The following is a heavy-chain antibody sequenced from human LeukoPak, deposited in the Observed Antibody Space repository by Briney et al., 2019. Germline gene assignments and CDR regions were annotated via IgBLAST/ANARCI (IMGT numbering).Heavy chain of an antibody. Sequence: PGGSLRLSCAASGFTFSDYYMSWVRQAPGKGLEWASYISSSSSYTNYADSVKGRFTISRDNAKNSLYLQMNSLRAEDTAVYYCARVPRITMVRGVIMAYYFDYWGQGTLVTVSS. CDR2: ISSSSSYT. CDR1: GFTFSDYY. D-gene: IGHD3-10*01. J-gene: IGHJ4*02. CDR3: ARVPRITMVRGVIMAYYFDY. V-gene: IGHV3-11*05.